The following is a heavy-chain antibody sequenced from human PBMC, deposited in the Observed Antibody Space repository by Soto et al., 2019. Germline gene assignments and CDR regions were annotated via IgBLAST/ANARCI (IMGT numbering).Heavy chain of an antibody. J-gene: IGHJ4*02. CDR2: ISGSGGST. Sequence: PGGSLRLSCAASGFTFSSYAMSWVRQAPGKGLEWVSAISGSGGSTYYADSVKGRFTISRDNSKNTLYLQMNSLRAEDTAVYYCAKFFPSSGWLVPPYPDYLYYWGQGTLVTVS. V-gene: IGHV3-23*01. D-gene: IGHD6-19*01. CDR3: AKFFPSSGWLVPPYPDYLYY. CDR1: GFTFSSYA.